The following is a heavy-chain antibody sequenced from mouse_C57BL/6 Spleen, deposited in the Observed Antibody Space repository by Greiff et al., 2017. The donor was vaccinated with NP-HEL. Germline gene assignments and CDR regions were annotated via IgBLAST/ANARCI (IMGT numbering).Heavy chain of an antibody. Sequence: QVQLQQPGAELVKPGASVPMSCKASGYTFTSYWITWLKPRPGQGLEWLGDIYPGIGITNSNEKFKSKATLTVYTSSSTAYMQRSSLTSEDSAFYYCARGGKSSGMDYWGQGTTLTVSS. V-gene: IGHV1-55*01. CDR1: GYTFTSYW. CDR3: ARGGKSSGMDY. J-gene: IGHJ2*01. D-gene: IGHD3-2*02. CDR2: IYPGIGIT.